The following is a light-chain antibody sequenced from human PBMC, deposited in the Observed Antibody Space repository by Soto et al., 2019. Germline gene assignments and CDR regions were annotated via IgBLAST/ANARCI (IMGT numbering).Light chain of an antibody. CDR3: SSYTSSSTVV. V-gene: IGLV2-14*03. Sequence: QSALTQPASVSGSPGQSITISCTGTSSDVGGYNSVSWYQQHPGKAPKLMIYDVSNRPSGVSNRFSGSKSVNTASLTISGLQAEDEADYYCSSYTSSSTVVFGGETNLTVL. J-gene: IGLJ2*01. CDR2: DVS. CDR1: SSDVGGYNS.